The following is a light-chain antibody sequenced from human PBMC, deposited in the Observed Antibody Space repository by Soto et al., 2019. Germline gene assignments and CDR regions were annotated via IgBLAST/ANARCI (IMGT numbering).Light chain of an antibody. CDR3: QHHGYLIG. V-gene: IGKV3-20*01. CDR2: AAS. CDR1: QPINNNY. Sequence: IVMTQSPRTLSLSPGERATLSCRASQPINNNYVAWYQQKPGQATSLLIYAASDRASGVPDRCSGSGAGTDFTLTSSRLEPEDFAVYFCQHHGYLIGFGGGTKLESK. J-gene: IGKJ4*01.